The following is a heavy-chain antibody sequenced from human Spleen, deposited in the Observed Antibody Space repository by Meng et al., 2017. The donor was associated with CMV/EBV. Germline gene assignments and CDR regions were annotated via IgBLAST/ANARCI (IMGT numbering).Heavy chain of an antibody. D-gene: IGHD3-10*01. V-gene: IGHV1-2*02. CDR2: INPNTGGT. CDR1: GYTFSGYY. J-gene: IGHJ6*02. Sequence: ASVKVSCKASGYTFSGYYIHWVRQAPGQGLEWMGWINPNTGGTNFAQKFQGRVTMTRDTSTSTGYMELSRLRTDDTAVYYCAREGWADYGSGGGYYYYGMDVWGQGTTVTVSS. CDR3: AREGWADYGSGGGYYYYGMDV.